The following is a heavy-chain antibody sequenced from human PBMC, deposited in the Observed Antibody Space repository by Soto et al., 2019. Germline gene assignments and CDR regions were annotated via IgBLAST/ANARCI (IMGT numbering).Heavy chain of an antibody. Sequence: EVQLVESGGGLVQPGGSLRLSCAASGFTFSSYAMHWVRQAPGKGLEYVSAISSNGGSTYYANSVKGRFTISRDNSKNTLYLQMGSLRAEDMAVYYCARVKYGDYSLDYWGQGTLVTVSS. CDR3: ARVKYGDYSLDY. CDR1: GFTFSSYA. V-gene: IGHV3-64*01. CDR2: ISSNGGST. J-gene: IGHJ4*02. D-gene: IGHD4-17*01.